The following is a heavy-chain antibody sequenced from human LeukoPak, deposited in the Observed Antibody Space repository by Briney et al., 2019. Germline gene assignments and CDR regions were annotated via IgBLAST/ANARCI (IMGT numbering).Heavy chain of an antibody. J-gene: IGHJ4*02. CDR2: IIPIFGIE. Sequence: GASVKVSCKASGGTFSSYAISWVRQAPGQGLEWMGRIIPIFGIENYAQKFQGRVTITADKSTSTAYMELSSLRSEDTAVYYCAREWERGFDYWGQGTLVTVSS. V-gene: IGHV1-69*04. D-gene: IGHD1-26*01. CDR3: AREWERGFDY. CDR1: GGTFSSYA.